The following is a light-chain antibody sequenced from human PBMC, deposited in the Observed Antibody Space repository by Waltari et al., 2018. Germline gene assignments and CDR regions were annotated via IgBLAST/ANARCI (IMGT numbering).Light chain of an antibody. Sequence: QSALTQPASVSGSPGQSITISCTGSSSDVGAYNYVSWYQHHPGKAPKLLIYDVNKWPSWVSTRFSGSKSGNTASLTIFGLQAEDEADYYCMSYTMSTTLVIGGGTKLTVL. J-gene: IGLJ2*01. CDR1: SSDVGAYNY. CDR2: DVN. CDR3: MSYTMSTTLV. V-gene: IGLV2-14*03.